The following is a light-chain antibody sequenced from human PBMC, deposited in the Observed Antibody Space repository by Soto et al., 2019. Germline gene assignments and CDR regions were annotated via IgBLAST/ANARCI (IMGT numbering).Light chain of an antibody. CDR1: SSDVGSYDL. V-gene: IGLV2-23*02. J-gene: IGLJ2*01. Sequence: QSVLTQPASVSGSPGQSITISCTGTSSDVGSYDLVSWYQQHPGKTPKLMIYEVRKRPSGLSNRFSGSKSGNTASLTISGLQDEDEADYYCCSYAGTSTLVFGRGTKVTVL. CDR2: EVR. CDR3: CSYAGTSTLV.